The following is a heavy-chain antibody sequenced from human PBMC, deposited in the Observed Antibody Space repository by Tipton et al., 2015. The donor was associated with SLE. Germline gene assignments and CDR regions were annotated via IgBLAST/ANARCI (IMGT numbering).Heavy chain of an antibody. D-gene: IGHD3-10*01. CDR1: GDSLDSSTYY. J-gene: IGHJ2*01. Sequence: PGLVKPSETLSLTCSVSGDSLDSSTYYWGWVRQTPGKGLEWIGSVSYGGTTYHNPSLKSRLTVSLDTSKILFYLALSSVTAADTGIYYCARRGSLVQGVARYFDLWGRGTLVTVSS. V-gene: IGHV4-39*07. CDR3: ARRGSLVQGVARYFDL. CDR2: VSYGGTT.